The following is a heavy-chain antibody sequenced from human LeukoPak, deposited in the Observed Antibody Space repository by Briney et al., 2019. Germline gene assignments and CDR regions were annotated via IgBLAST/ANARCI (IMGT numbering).Heavy chain of an antibody. Sequence: GASVKVSCKASGYTFTGYYMHWVRQAPGQGLEWMGWINPNSGGTNYAQKFQGWVTMTRDTSISTAYMELSRLRSDDTAVYYCARDHSTTLYSTHDAFDIWGQGTMVTVSS. D-gene: IGHD2/OR15-2a*01. CDR2: INPNSGGT. J-gene: IGHJ3*02. CDR3: ARDHSTTLYSTHDAFDI. CDR1: GYTFTGYY. V-gene: IGHV1-2*04.